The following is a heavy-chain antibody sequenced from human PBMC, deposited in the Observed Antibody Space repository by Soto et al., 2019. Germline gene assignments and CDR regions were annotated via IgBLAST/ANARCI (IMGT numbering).Heavy chain of an antibody. J-gene: IGHJ6*02. CDR2: INHSGST. V-gene: IGHV4-34*01. Sequence: PSETLSLTCAFYVGSFSGYYWSCIRDAPGKWLEWIGEINHSGSTNYNPSLKSRVTISVDTSKNQFSLKLSSVTAADTAVYYCAPLTREDYDFWSGYFAPKLYGMEGWGQVTTV. CDR3: APLTREDYDFWSGYFAPKLYGMEG. CDR1: VGSFSGYY. D-gene: IGHD3-3*01.